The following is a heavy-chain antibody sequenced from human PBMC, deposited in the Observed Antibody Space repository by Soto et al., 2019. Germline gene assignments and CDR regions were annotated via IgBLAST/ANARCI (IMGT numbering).Heavy chain of an antibody. J-gene: IGHJ6*03. V-gene: IGHV3-23*01. D-gene: IGHD3-16*01. Sequence: GGSLRLSCAASGFTFSSYAMSWVRQAPGKGLEWVSAISGSGGGTYYADSVKGRFTISRDNSKNTLYLQMNSLRAEDTAVYYCAKNEGGLLYYYYMDVWGKGTTVTVSS. CDR2: ISGSGGGT. CDR3: AKNEGGLLYYYYMDV. CDR1: GFTFSSYA.